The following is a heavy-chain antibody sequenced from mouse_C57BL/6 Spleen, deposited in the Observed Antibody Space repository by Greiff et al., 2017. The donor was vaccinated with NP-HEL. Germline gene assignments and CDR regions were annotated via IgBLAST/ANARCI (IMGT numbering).Heavy chain of an antibody. D-gene: IGHD3-1*01. V-gene: IGHV1-15*01. Sequence: QVQLKQSGAELVRPGASVTLSCKASGYTFTDYEMHWVKQTPVHGLEWIGAIDPETGGTAYNQKFKGKAILTADKSSSTAYMELRSLTSEDSAVYYCTRRALGGFAYWGQGTLVTVSA. J-gene: IGHJ3*01. CDR3: TRRALGGFAY. CDR2: IDPETGGT. CDR1: GYTFTDYE.